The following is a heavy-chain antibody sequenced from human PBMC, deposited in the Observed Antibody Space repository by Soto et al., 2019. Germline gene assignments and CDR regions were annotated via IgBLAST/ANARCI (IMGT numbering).Heavy chain of an antibody. V-gene: IGHV4-59*08. CDR1: GGSISSYY. Sequence: SETLSLTCTVSGGSISSYYWSWIRQPPGKELEWIGNIYYSGSTNYNPSLKSRITISVDTSKNQFSLNLSSVTAADTAVYYCASQVGGWAPWYFDYWGKGTLVTVYS. J-gene: IGHJ4*02. D-gene: IGHD6-19*01. CDR3: ASQVGGWAPWYFDY. CDR2: IYYSGST.